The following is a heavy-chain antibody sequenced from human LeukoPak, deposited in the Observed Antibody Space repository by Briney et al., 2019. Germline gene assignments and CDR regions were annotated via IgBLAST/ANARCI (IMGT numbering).Heavy chain of an antibody. V-gene: IGHV3-69-1*02. J-gene: IGHJ3*02. CDR1: GFIFSAYV. CDR2: ISDSGHT. D-gene: IGHD2-15*01. Sequence: GVSLRLSCAASGFIFSAYVMHWVRQAPGKGLEWVSSISDSGHTYYADSLKGRFTISRDNSKNSLSLQMNSLRAEDTAVYFCARDLVVGGSRSWAFDIWGQGTLVTVSS. CDR3: ARDLVVGGSRSWAFDI.